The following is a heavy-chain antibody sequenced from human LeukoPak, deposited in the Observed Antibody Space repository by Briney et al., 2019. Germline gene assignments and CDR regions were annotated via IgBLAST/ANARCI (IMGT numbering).Heavy chain of an antibody. Sequence: ASETLSLTCTVSGGSISSHYWSWIRQPARKGLEWIGRIYTSGSTNQNPSLKSRVTMSVDTSKNQFSLELSSLTAADTAVYYCARVWGSSWYFDYWGQGTLVTVSS. CDR1: GGSISSHY. D-gene: IGHD6-13*01. CDR3: ARVWGSSWYFDY. J-gene: IGHJ4*02. CDR2: IYTSGST. V-gene: IGHV4-4*07.